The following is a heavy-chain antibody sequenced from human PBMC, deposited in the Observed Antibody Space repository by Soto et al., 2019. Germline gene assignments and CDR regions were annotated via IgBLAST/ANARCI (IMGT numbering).Heavy chain of an antibody. CDR2: ISAYNGNT. J-gene: IGHJ4*02. CDR3: SRDRGRLRFLEWLPEIDS. Sequence: QVQLVQSGAEVKKPGASVKVSCKASGYTFTSYGISWVRQAPGQGLEWMGWISAYNGNTNYAQKLQGRVTMTTDTSTSTAYMVLKSLRSDDTAVYYCSRDRGRLRFLEWLPEIDSWGQGTLVTVSS. V-gene: IGHV1-18*01. D-gene: IGHD3-3*01. CDR1: GYTFTSYG.